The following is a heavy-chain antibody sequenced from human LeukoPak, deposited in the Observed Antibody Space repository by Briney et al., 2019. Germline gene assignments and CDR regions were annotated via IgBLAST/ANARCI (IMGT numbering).Heavy chain of an antibody. CDR1: GGSISSGGYY. CDR3: ARAGYDFWSGYAHWFDP. CDR2: IYYSGST. V-gene: IGHV4-31*03. J-gene: IGHJ5*02. Sequence: MPSETLSLTCTVPGGSISSGGYYWSWIRQHPGKGLEWIGYIYYSGSTYYNPSLKSRVTISVDTSKNQFSLKLSSVTAADTAVYYCARAGYDFWSGYAHWFDPWGQGTLVTVSS. D-gene: IGHD3-3*01.